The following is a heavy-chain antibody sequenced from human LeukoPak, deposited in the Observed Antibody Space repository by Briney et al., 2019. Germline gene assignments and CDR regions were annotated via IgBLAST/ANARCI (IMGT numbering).Heavy chain of an antibody. CDR2: ISSSSSYI. D-gene: IGHD3-3*01. Sequence: KTGGSPRLSCAASGFTFSSYSMNWVRQAPGKGLEWVSSISSSSSYIYYADSVKGRVTISRDTAKNSLYLQMNSLRAEDTAVYYCARDLYDFWSYWGQGTLVTVSS. CDR3: ARDLYDFWSY. J-gene: IGHJ4*02. CDR1: GFTFSSYS. V-gene: IGHV3-21*01.